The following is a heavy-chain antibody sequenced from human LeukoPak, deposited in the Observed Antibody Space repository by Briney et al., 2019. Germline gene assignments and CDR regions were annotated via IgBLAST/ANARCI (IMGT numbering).Heavy chain of an antibody. V-gene: IGHV3-30-3*01. J-gene: IGHJ4*02. CDR2: ISYDGSNK. Sequence: GGSLRLSCAASGFTFSSYAMHWVRQAPGKGLEWVAVISYDGSNKYYADSVKGRFTISRDNSKNTLYLQMNSLRAEDTAVYYCARGLLATIVGMIYWGQGTLVTVSP. D-gene: IGHD5-24*01. CDR3: ARGLLATIVGMIY. CDR1: GFTFSSYA.